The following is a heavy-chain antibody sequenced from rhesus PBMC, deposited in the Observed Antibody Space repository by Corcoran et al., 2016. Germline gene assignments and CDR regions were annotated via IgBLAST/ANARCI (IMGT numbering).Heavy chain of an antibody. Sequence: EVQLVESGGGLAQPGGSLRLSCAASGFTFSNSWRNWVRQVPGKGLEWVGRIKSKGDGGTADHAASVKGRFTISRDDSKNTVFLQMNSLKTEDTAVYYCTTDLGSDWFGGCWGQGVLVTVSS. J-gene: IGHJ4*01. CDR1: GFTFSNSW. CDR3: TTDLGSDWFGGC. V-gene: IGHV3-30*01. D-gene: IGHD3-22*01. CDR2: IKSKGDGGTA.